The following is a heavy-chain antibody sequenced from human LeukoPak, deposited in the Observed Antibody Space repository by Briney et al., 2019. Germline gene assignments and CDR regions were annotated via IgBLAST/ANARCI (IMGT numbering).Heavy chain of an antibody. J-gene: IGHJ3*01. D-gene: IGHD1-26*01. Sequence: ASVKVSCKASGYTFTGYYMHWVRQAPGQGLEWVGWIDPNSGGTNYTQKFQGRVTMTRHTSISTVYMELSSLRSDDTAVYYCARGGVGGWGQGTMVTVSS. V-gene: IGHV1-2*02. CDR3: ARGGVGG. CDR1: GYTFTGYY. CDR2: IDPNSGGT.